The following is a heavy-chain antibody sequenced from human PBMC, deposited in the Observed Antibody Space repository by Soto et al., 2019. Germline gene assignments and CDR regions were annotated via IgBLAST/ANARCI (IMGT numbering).Heavy chain of an antibody. CDR3: ARAFYDRRSYWFDP. CDR2: SRNKANSYST. Sequence: PGGSLRLSCAASGFSFSDHYMDWVRQAPGKGLEWVGRSRNKANSYSTEYAASVKGRFTISRDDSNNSLHLQMNSLQTEDTAVYYCARAFYDRRSYWFDPWGQGILVTAPQ. CDR1: GFSFSDHY. D-gene: IGHD3-22*01. V-gene: IGHV3-72*01. J-gene: IGHJ5*02.